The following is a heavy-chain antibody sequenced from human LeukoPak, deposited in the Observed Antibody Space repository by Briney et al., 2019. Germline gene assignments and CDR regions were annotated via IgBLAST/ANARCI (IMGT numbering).Heavy chain of an antibody. V-gene: IGHV3-23*01. Sequence: GGSLRLSCAASGFTFSSYAMSWVRQAPGKGLEWVSAISGSGGSTYYADSVKGRFTISRDNSKNTLFLQMNSLRGEDTAMYYCARVQGGGFRTADYWGQGTLVTVSS. CDR1: GFTFSSYA. CDR2: ISGSGGST. CDR3: ARVQGGGFRTADY. D-gene: IGHD1-14*01. J-gene: IGHJ4*02.